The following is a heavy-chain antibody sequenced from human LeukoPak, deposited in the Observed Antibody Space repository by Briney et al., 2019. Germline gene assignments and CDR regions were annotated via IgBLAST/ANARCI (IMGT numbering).Heavy chain of an antibody. D-gene: IGHD2-21*02. CDR3: AREAYCGGDCYSGFDY. CDR1: GGSISSYH. Sequence: PSETLSLTCTVSGGSISSYHWSWIRQPPGKGLEWIGYIYYSGSTNYNPSLKSRVTISVDTSKNQFSLKLSSVTAADTAVYYCAREAYCGGDCYSGFDYWGQGTLVTVSS. V-gene: IGHV4-59*01. J-gene: IGHJ4*02. CDR2: IYYSGST.